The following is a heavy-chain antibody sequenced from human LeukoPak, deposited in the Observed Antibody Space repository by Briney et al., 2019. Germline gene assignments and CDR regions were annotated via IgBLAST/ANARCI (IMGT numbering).Heavy chain of an antibody. Sequence: GRSLRLSCAASGFTFTSYGAHWVRQAPGKGLEWVAVISYDGSNKYYADSVKGRFTISRDCSKNTLYLQMNSLRAEDTAVYYCARDPLAGGWYDYWGQGTLVTVSS. CDR1: GFTFTSYG. J-gene: IGHJ4*02. CDR2: ISYDGSNK. V-gene: IGHV3-30*03. D-gene: IGHD6-19*01. CDR3: ARDPLAGGWYDY.